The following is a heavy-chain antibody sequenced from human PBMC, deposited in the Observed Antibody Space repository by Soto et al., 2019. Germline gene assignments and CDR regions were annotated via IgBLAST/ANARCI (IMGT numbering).Heavy chain of an antibody. CDR3: ARDTSNGSGSYYNGDITLDYYYGMDV. CDR2: INSDGSST. J-gene: IGHJ6*02. CDR1: GFTFSSYW. D-gene: IGHD3-10*01. V-gene: IGHV3-74*01. Sequence: GGSLRLSFAASGFTFSSYWMHWVRQAPGKGLVWVSRINSDGSSTSYADSVKGRFTISRDNAKNTLYLQSNSLRAEETAVYYCARDTSNGSGSYYNGDITLDYYYGMDVWGQGTTVTVSS.